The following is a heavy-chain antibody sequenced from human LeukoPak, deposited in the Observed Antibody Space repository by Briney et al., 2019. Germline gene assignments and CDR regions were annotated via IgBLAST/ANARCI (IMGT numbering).Heavy chain of an antibody. V-gene: IGHV3-73*01. CDR2: IRSKANSYAT. CDR1: GFTFSGSA. J-gene: IGHJ3*02. Sequence: GGSLRLSCAASGFTFSGSAMHWVRQASGKGLEWVGRIRSKANSYATAYAASVKGRFTISRDDSKNTAYLQMNSLKTEDTAVYYCTRLRWESTAAMNALDIWGQGTMVTVSS. D-gene: IGHD1-26*01. CDR3: TRLRWESTAAMNALDI.